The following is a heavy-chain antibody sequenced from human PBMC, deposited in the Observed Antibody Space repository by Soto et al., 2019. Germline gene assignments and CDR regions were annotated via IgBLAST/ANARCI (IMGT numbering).Heavy chain of an antibody. CDR2: IDPGDSDT. J-gene: IGHJ6*02. D-gene: IGHD2-21*01. CDR1: GYSFTSYW. V-gene: IGHV5-51*01. Sequence: GETLKISCKGSGYSFTSYWIGWVRQMPGKDLEWMGIIDPGDSDTRYSPSFQGQVTISADKSITTAYLQWSSLKASDTAMYYCARQGVDYGLDVWGQGTTVTVSS. CDR3: ARQGVDYGLDV.